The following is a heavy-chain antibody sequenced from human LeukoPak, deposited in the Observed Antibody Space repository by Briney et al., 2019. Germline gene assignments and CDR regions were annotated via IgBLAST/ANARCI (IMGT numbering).Heavy chain of an antibody. CDR1: GYTGIELS. CDR3: ATHTISGVVTYASLI. V-gene: IGHV1-24*01. J-gene: IGHJ3*02. D-gene: IGHD3-3*01. CDR2: FDPEDGET. Sequence: ASVTVSFKLSGYTGIELSMHWVRQVPGKGIEWMGGFDPEDGETKYAQKFQGRVTMTEDTSTDTAYMELSRLTSEDTAVYYCATHTISGVVTYASLIWGRGTLVTVSS.